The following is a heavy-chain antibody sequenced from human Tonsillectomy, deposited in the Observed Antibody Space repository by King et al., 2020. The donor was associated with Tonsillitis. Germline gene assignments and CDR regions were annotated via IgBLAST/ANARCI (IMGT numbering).Heavy chain of an antibody. J-gene: IGHJ3*02. V-gene: IGHV3-53*01. CDR1: GFTVSSNY. CDR2: IYSDGST. Sequence: VQLVESGGGLIQPGGSLRLSCAASGFTVSSNYMSWVRQAPGKGLEWVSVIYSDGSTYYADSVKGRFTISRDKSKNTLYLQMKSLRAEDTAGYYCAREGVAMATMEAFDIWGQGTMVTVSS. CDR3: AREGVAMATMEAFDI. D-gene: IGHD5-24*01.